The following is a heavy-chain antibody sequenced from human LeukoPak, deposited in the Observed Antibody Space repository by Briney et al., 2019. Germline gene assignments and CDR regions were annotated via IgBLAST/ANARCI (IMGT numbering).Heavy chain of an antibody. D-gene: IGHD2-21*01. CDR3: VRDVIR. V-gene: IGHV3-74*01. J-gene: IGHJ4*02. CDR1: GFTFSSYW. Sequence: PGGSLRLSCAASGFTFSSYWMYWVRQAPGKVPVWVSSIKTDGRITNYADSVKGRFTISRDNAKNTVYLQMNSLRAEDTAVYYCVRDVIRRGQGTLVTVSS. CDR2: IKTDGRIT.